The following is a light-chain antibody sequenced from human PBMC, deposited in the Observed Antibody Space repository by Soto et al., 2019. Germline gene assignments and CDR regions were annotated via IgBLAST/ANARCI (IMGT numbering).Light chain of an antibody. Sequence: QCVLTQPASASGSPGQSITISCTGTSSDVGGYNYVSWYQQYPGKAPKLMIYDVSNRPSGVSNRFSGSKSGNTASLTISGLQAEDEADYYCSSYTGSSTLVFGGGTKLTVL. CDR3: SSYTGSSTLV. J-gene: IGLJ2*01. V-gene: IGLV2-14*01. CDR1: SSDVGGYNY. CDR2: DVS.